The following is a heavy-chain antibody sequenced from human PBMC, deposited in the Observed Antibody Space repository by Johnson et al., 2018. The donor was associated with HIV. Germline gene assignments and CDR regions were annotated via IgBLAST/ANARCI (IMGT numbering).Heavy chain of an antibody. V-gene: IGHV3-7*02. CDR2: IKQYGSEK. CDR1: GFTFSNYW. Sequence: VQLVESGGGLVKPGGSLRLSYAASGFTFSNYWMTWVRQAPGKGLEWVATIKQYGSEKYYVDSVKGRFTISRDNAKNSLYLQMNRLRAEDTAVYYCAKGGVEYSSTWFDAFDIWGPGTMVTVSS. CDR3: AKGGVEYSSTWFDAFDI. D-gene: IGHD6-13*01. J-gene: IGHJ3*02.